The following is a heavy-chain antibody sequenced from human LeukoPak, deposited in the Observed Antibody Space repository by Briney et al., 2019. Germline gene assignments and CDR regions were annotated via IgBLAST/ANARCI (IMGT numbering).Heavy chain of an antibody. Sequence: GGSLRLSCAASGFSFSSYGMHWVRQAPGKGLEWVAFIRYDGSNKYYGDSVKGRFTISRDNSKNTLYLQMSSLRAEDTAVYYCAKKGTVGYYYMDVWGKGTTVTVSS. CDR1: GFSFSSYG. J-gene: IGHJ6*03. V-gene: IGHV3-30*02. CDR2: IRYDGSNK. D-gene: IGHD3-10*01. CDR3: AKKGTVGYYYMDV.